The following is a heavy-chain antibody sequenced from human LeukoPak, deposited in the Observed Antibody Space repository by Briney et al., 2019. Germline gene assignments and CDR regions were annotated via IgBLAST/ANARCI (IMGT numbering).Heavy chain of an antibody. CDR1: GFTFNTYS. CDR3: ARDDRDISSFRFDG. CDR2: ISSHSRDI. D-gene: IGHD6-6*01. V-gene: IGHV3-21*01. J-gene: IGHJ4*01. Sequence: GGSLRLSCAASGFTFNTYSMNWVRQAPGKGLEWVSSISSHSRDIYYADSVKGRFTISRDNAKNSLHLQMNSLRAEDTAVYYCARDDRDISSFRFDGWGHGILVTASS.